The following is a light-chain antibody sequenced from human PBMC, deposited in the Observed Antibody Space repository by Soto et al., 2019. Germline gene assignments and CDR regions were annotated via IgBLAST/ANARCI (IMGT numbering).Light chain of an antibody. V-gene: IGKV1-5*01. J-gene: IGKJ2*02. CDR2: DVS. Sequence: DIQMTQSPSTLSASVGDTVTITCRASQSFGSWLAWYQQKPGQAPKLLIYDVSTLESGVPSRFSGSGSGTEFALTISSLQPDDFATYYCQQYNVSPSTFGQGTKLEIK. CDR1: QSFGSW. CDR3: QQYNVSPST.